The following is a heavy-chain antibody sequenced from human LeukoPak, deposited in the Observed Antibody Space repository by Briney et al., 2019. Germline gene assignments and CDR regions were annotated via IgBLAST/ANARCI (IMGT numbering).Heavy chain of an antibody. Sequence: VASVKVSCKASGGTFSSYAISWVRQAPGQGLEWMGGIIPIFGTANYAQKFQGRVTITANESTSTAYMELRSLRSDDTAVYYCARVNIGGWYSLLGYWGQGTLVTVSS. CDR1: GGTFSSYA. J-gene: IGHJ4*02. V-gene: IGHV1-69*13. CDR3: ARVNIGGWYSLLGY. CDR2: IIPIFGTA. D-gene: IGHD6-19*01.